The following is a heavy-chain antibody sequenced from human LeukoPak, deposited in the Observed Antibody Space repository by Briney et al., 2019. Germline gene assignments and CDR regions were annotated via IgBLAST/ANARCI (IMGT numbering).Heavy chain of an antibody. CDR1: GCTFSSYA. D-gene: IGHD3-10*01. Sequence: ASVKVSCKASGCTFSSYAISWVRQAPGQGLEWMGGIIPIFGTANYAQKFQGRVTITADESTSTAYMELSSLRSEDTAVYYCARASSGSFTIDYWGQGTLVTVSS. CDR2: IIPIFGTA. J-gene: IGHJ4*02. CDR3: ARASSGSFTIDY. V-gene: IGHV1-69*01.